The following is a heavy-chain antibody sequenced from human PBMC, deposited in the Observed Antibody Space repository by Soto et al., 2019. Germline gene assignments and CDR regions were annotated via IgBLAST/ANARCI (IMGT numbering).Heavy chain of an antibody. V-gene: IGHV1-18*01. J-gene: IGHJ4*02. D-gene: IGHD4-17*01. Sequence: GXSXKVSFKASGYTXTSYGIRLVRQAPGQGLEWIGWISAYNCNTNYAQKLQGRFTITTDTSTSTAYIELRSLISYYTAVYYCARQTTVTTAGYFYYWGQGTLGTVSS. CDR2: ISAYNCNT. CDR1: GYTXTSYG. CDR3: ARQTTVTTAGYFYY.